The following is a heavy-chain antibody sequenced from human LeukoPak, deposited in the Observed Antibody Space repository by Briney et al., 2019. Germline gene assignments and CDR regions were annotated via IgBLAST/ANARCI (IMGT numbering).Heavy chain of an antibody. CDR1: GYIFTSYH. CDR3: ARDLYHRYYDNSGYAFDY. CDR2: INPSGGSA. Sequence: ASVKVSCKASGYIFTSYHIHWVRQAPEQGLEWMGIINPSGGSANYAQKFQGRVTMTRDTSTSAVYMELSSLRSEDTAVYYCARDLYHRYYDNSGYAFDYWGQGTLVTVSS. V-gene: IGHV1-46*01. D-gene: IGHD3-22*01. J-gene: IGHJ4*02.